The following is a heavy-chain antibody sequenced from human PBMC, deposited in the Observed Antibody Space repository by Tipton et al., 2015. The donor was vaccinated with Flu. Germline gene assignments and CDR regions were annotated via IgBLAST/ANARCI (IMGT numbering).Heavy chain of an antibody. Sequence: LRLSCSVSGGSISSGGEYWTWIRQHPGKGLEWIASIYYSGGTYYNPSLESRVTMSVDTSKNQFSVSLTSVTAADTAVYYCARRDFSNYVSEPKNWFDPWGQGILVTVSS. CDR2: IYYSGGT. D-gene: IGHD4-11*01. CDR1: GGSISSGGEY. V-gene: IGHV4-31*02. CDR3: ARRDFSNYVSEPKNWFDP. J-gene: IGHJ5*02.